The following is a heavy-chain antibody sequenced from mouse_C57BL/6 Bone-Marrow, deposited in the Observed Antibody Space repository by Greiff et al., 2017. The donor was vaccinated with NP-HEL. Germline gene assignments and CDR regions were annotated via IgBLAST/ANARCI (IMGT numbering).Heavy chain of an antibody. CDR3: TRSAYYGSSFDY. Sequence: VQLQESGAELVRPGASVTLSCKASGYTFTDYEIHWVKQTPVHGLEWIGAIDPETGGTAYNQKFKGKAILTADKSSSTAYMELRSLTSEDSAVYYCTRSAYYGSSFDYWGQGTTLTVSS. J-gene: IGHJ2*01. D-gene: IGHD1-1*01. CDR1: GYTFTDYE. V-gene: IGHV1-15*01. CDR2: IDPETGGT.